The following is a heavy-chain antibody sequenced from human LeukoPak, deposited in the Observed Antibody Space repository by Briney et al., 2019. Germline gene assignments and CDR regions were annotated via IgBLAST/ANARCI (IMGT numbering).Heavy chain of an antibody. CDR3: ARQNTAIVTSFDY. CDR2: IYYSGST. CDR1: GGSISSSSYY. D-gene: IGHD5-18*01. J-gene: IGHJ4*02. Sequence: PSETLSLTCTVSGGSISSSSYYWGWIRQPPGKGLEWIGSIYYSGSTYYNPSLKSRVTISVDTSKNQFSLKLSSVTAAETAVYYCARQNTAIVTSFDYWGQGTLVTVSS. V-gene: IGHV4-39*01.